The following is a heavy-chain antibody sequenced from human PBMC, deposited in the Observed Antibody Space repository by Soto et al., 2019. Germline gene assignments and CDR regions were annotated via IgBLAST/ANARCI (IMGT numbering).Heavy chain of an antibody. CDR3: AKMHRYCSCENCYSAAFDL. CDR1: GGSITTYY. Sequence: QVQLQESGPGLVKPSETLSLTCTFSGGSITTYYWNWIRQPPGKGLEWIGYSHYSGHTNYNSSLKSTRTIPIDTSKNPSSLRLNSVTAADTAVYYCAKMHRYCSCENCYSAAFDLWGQGTMVTVSS. V-gene: IGHV4-59*01. J-gene: IGHJ3*01. CDR2: SHYSGHT. D-gene: IGHD2-15*01.